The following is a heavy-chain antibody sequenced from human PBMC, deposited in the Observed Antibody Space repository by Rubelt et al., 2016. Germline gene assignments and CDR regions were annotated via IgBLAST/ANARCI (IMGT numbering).Heavy chain of an antibody. D-gene: IGHD3-10*01. CDR3: AENYGAFDI. J-gene: IGHJ3*02. Sequence: LGGIGEINHSGSTNYNPSLKSRVTISVDTSKNQFSLKLSSVTAADTAVYYCAENYGAFDIWGQGTMVTVSS. CDR2: INHSGST. V-gene: IGHV4-34*01.